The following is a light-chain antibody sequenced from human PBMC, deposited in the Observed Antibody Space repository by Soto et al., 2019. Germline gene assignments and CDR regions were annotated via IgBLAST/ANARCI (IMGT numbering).Light chain of an antibody. V-gene: IGKV3-20*01. J-gene: IGKJ2*01. CDR1: QSVSSSY. CDR2: GAS. Sequence: EIVLTQSPGTLSLSPGERATLSCRASQSVSSSYLAWYQQKPGQAPRLLIYGASSRATGMPDRFSGSGSGTDFALTISRLEPEDFAVYYCQQYGSSPMYTFGQGTKLEIK. CDR3: QQYGSSPMYT.